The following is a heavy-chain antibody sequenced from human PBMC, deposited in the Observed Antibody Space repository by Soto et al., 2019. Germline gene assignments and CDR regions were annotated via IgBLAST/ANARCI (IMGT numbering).Heavy chain of an antibody. CDR3: SRGGDFYGLDV. D-gene: IGHD3-3*01. CDR2: IRGSTYGGTT. V-gene: IGHV3-49*04. CDR1: GFTSDDYDYA. Sequence: LRLSCTFSGFTSDDYDYALTWVRQAPGKGLQWLGLIRGSTYGGTTEYAASVKGRFTISRDDSKGITYLQMNSLKTEDTAVYYCSRGGDFYGLDVWGQGTTVTVSS. J-gene: IGHJ6*02.